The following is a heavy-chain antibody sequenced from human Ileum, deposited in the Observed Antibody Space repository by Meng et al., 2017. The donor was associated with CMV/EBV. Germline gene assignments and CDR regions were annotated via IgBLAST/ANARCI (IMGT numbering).Heavy chain of an antibody. Sequence: YTFTGYYMHWVRQAPGQGLEWMGWINPNSGGTNYAQKFQGRVTMTRDTSISTAYMELSRLRSDDTAVYYCARDREGGYSGYDLSFDYWGQGTLVTVSS. CDR2: INPNSGGT. J-gene: IGHJ4*02. D-gene: IGHD5-12*01. V-gene: IGHV1-2*02. CDR3: ARDREGGYSGYDLSFDY. CDR1: YTFTGYY.